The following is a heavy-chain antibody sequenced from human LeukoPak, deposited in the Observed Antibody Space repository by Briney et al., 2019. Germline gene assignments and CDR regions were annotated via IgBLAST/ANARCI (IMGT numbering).Heavy chain of an antibody. CDR1: GCSISSINW. CDR2: FYHGGNT. D-gene: IGHD1-26*01. Sequence: SETLSLTCAVSGCSISSINWWSWVRQPPGKGLEWIGEFYHGGNTNYNPSLKSRVSISVDKSKNQFSLKVTSVTAVDTAVYYCVRKIGGANAFDYWGQGTLVTVSS. V-gene: IGHV4-4*02. J-gene: IGHJ4*02. CDR3: VRKIGGANAFDY.